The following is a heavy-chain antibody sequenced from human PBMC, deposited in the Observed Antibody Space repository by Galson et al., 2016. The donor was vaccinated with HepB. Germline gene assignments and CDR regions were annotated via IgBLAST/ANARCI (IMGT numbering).Heavy chain of an antibody. CDR3: ARGESKYYDFWSGNYYHFMDV. CDR2: IWYDGNKK. CDR1: GFTVSSYG. D-gene: IGHD3-3*01. V-gene: IGHV3-33*01. Sequence: SLRLSCAASGFTVSSYGMHWVRQAPGKGLEWVAVIWYDGNKKYYADSVKGRFTISRDNSKNTLYLQMNSLRVDDTAVYYCARGESKYYDFWSGNYYHFMDVWGKGTTVTVSS. J-gene: IGHJ6*03.